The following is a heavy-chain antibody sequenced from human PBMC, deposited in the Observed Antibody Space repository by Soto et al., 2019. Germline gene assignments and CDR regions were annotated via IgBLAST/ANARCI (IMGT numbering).Heavy chain of an antibody. CDR3: ARDRGDGYTPNAFDI. V-gene: IGHV3-7*03. CDR2: IKQDGSEK. Sequence: HPGGSLRLSCAASGFTFSSYLMSWVRQSPGKGLEWVANIKQDGSEKYYVDSVKGRFTISRGNAKNSLYLQMNSLRAEDTAVYYCARDRGDGYTPNAFDIWGQGTMVTVSS. D-gene: IGHD5-12*01. J-gene: IGHJ3*02. CDR1: GFTFSSYL.